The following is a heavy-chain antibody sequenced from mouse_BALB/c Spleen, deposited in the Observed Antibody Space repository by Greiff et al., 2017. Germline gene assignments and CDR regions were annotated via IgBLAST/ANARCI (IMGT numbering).Heavy chain of an antibody. Sequence: VQLQQSGAELVRPGTSVKVSCKASGYAFTNYLIEWVKQRPGQGLEWIGVINPGSGGTNYNEKFKGKATLTADKSSSTAYMQLSSLTSDDSAVVFCARYYGSSYAAMDYWGQGTSVTVSS. J-gene: IGHJ4*01. D-gene: IGHD1-1*01. CDR3: ARYYGSSYAAMDY. V-gene: IGHV1-54*01. CDR1: GYAFTNYL. CDR2: INPGSGGT.